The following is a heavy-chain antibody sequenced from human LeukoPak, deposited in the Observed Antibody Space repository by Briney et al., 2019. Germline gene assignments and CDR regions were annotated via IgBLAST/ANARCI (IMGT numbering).Heavy chain of an antibody. CDR2: IYYSGST. D-gene: IGHD6-13*01. CDR1: GGSISSYY. V-gene: IGHV4-59*01. CDR3: ARARIAAAGTNFDY. J-gene: IGHJ4*02. Sequence: KSSETLSLTFTVSGGSISSYYWSWTRQPPGKGLEWIGYIYYSGSTNYNPSLKSRVTISVDTSKNQFSLKLSSVTAADTAVYYCARARIAAAGTNFDYWGQGTLVTVSS.